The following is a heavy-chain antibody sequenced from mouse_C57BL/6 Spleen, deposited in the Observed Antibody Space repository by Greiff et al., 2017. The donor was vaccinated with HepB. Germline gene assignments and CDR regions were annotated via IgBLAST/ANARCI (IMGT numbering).Heavy chain of an antibody. CDR2: IYPGDGDT. CDR3: ARSHYYGSSPYYAMDY. D-gene: IGHD1-1*01. J-gene: IGHJ4*01. Sequence: QVQLQQSGPELVKPGASVKISCKASGYAFSSSWMNWVKQRPGKGLEWIGRIYPGDGDTNYNGKFKGKATLTADKSSSKASMRRRNLTSEGSAVYVCARSHYYGSSPYYAMDYWGQGTSVTVSS. V-gene: IGHV1-82*01. CDR1: GYAFSSSW.